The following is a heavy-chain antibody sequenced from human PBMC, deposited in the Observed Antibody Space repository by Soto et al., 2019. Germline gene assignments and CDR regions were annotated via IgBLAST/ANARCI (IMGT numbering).Heavy chain of an antibody. J-gene: IGHJ4*02. Sequence: EMQLLESGGGLVQPGGSLRLSCAASGFTFSSFAMSWVRQAPGKGLDWVSAISGSGGSTYSADSVKGRFTISRDNSENTLYLQMNSLRAEDTAVYYCAKEKDNEYVWGSYRYTSDYWGQGTLVTVSS. V-gene: IGHV3-23*01. CDR3: AKEKDNEYVWGSYRYTSDY. CDR2: ISGSGGST. CDR1: GFTFSSFA. D-gene: IGHD3-16*02.